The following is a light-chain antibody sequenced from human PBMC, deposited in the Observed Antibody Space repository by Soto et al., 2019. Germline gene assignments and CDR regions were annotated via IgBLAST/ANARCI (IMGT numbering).Light chain of an antibody. Sequence: DIQMTQSPSTLSASVGDRDTITCRASQSISSWLAWYQQKPGKATKLLIYDASSLESGVPSRFSGSGSGTEFTLTISSLQPDDFATYYCQQYNSYSRTFGQGSKADI. CDR2: DAS. V-gene: IGKV1-5*01. CDR1: QSISSW. CDR3: QQYNSYSRT. J-gene: IGKJ1*01.